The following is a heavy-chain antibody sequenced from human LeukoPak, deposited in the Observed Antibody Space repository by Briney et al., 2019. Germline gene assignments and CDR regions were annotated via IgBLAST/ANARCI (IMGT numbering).Heavy chain of an antibody. J-gene: IGHJ6*03. V-gene: IGHV3-66*01. D-gene: IGHD3-10*01. Sequence: GGSLRLSCAASGFTVSSNYMSWVRQAPGKGLEWVSVIYSGGSTYYADSVKGRFTISRDNSKNTLYVQMNSLRAEDTAVYYCARDQNYYGSGSQNYYYYYYMDVWGKGTTVTVSS. CDR2: IYSGGST. CDR3: ARDQNYYGSGSQNYYYYYYMDV. CDR1: GFTVSSNY.